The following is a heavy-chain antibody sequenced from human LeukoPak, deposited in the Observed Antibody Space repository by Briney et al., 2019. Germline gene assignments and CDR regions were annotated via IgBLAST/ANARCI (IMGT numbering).Heavy chain of an antibody. Sequence: GGSLRLSCAASGFTFSSYAMSWVRQAPGKGLEWVSAISGSGGSTYYADSVKGRFTISRDNSKNTLYLQMNSLRAEDTAVYYCARGRIQLWFAPLRYFDYWGQGTLVTVSS. CDR2: ISGSGGST. CDR1: GFTFSSYA. J-gene: IGHJ4*02. V-gene: IGHV3-23*01. CDR3: ARGRIQLWFAPLRYFDY. D-gene: IGHD5-18*01.